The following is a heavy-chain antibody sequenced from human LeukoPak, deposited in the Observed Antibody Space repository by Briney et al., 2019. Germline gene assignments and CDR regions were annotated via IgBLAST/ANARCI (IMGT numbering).Heavy chain of an antibody. CDR3: ARRGPYSSLTRNFDY. D-gene: IGHD6-6*01. V-gene: IGHV4-34*01. CDR2: INHSGST. CDR1: GGSFSGYY. Sequence: KSSETLSLTCAVYGGSFSGYYWSWIRQPPGKGLEWIGEINHSGSTNYNPSLKSRVTISVDTSKNQFSLKLSSVTAADTAVYYCARRGPYSSLTRNFDYWGQGTLVTVSS. J-gene: IGHJ4*02.